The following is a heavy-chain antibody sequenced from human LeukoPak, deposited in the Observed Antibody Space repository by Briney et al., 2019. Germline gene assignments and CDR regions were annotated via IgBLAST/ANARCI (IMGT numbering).Heavy chain of an antibody. D-gene: IGHD5-24*01. J-gene: IGHJ4*02. V-gene: IGHV4-59*08. CDR3: ARAQAEWLQFDY. CDR1: GGSISSYY. CDR2: IYYSGST. Sequence: SETLSLTCTVSGGSISSYYWSWIRQPAGKGLEWIGYIYYSGSTNYNPSLKSRVTISVDTSKNQFSLKLSSVTAADTAVYYCARAQAEWLQFDYWGQGTLVTVSS.